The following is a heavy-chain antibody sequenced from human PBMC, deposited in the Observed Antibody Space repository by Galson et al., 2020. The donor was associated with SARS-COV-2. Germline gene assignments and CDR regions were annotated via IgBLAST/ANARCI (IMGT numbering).Heavy chain of an antibody. V-gene: IGHV4-61*02. CDR3: ARDSPYCSGGSCPHFDY. D-gene: IGHD2-15*01. Sequence: ETSETLSLTCTVSGGSISSGSYYWSWIRQPAGKGLEWIGRIYTSGSTNYNPSLKSRVTISVDTSKNQFSLKLSSVTAADTAVYYCARDSPYCSGGSCPHFDYWGQGTLVTVSS. CDR2: IYTSGST. CDR1: GGSISSGSYY. J-gene: IGHJ4*02.